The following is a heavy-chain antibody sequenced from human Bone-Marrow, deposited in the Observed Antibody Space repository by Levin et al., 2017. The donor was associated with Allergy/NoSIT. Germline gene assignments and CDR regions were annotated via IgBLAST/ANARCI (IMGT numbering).Heavy chain of an antibody. CDR2: IYPGDSDT. Sequence: KVSCKGSGYSFTTYWIGWVRQMPGKGLEWMGIIYPGDSDTRYSPSFQGQVTISADKSISTAYLQWSSLKASDTAMYYCARSYYYDSSAYKLDYWGQGTLVTVSS. J-gene: IGHJ4*02. CDR1: GYSFTTYW. CDR3: ARSYYYDSSAYKLDY. V-gene: IGHV5-51*01. D-gene: IGHD3-22*01.